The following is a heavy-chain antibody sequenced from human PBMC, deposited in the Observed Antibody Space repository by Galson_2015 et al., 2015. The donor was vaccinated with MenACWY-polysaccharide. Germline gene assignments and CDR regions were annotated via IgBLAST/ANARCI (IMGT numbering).Heavy chain of an antibody. CDR1: GFSFSAYG. CDR3: AKVGPRSSWTMGLDY. J-gene: IGHJ4*02. CDR2: SGSGGGL. D-gene: IGHD6-13*01. V-gene: IGHV3-23*01. Sequence: SLRLSCAASGFSFSAYGMSWVRQAPGRGLEWVSGSGSGGGLYYADSVKGRFTVSRDNSKNTLYLQMNNLRAADTAVYYCAKVGPRSSWTMGLDYWGQGTLVTVSS.